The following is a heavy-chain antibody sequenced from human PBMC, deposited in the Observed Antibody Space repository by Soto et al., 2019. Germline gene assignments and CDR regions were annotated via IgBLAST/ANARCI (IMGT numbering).Heavy chain of an antibody. CDR1: GFTFSDYW. J-gene: IGHJ4*02. CDR2: IKRDGSEK. V-gene: IGHV3-7*05. CDR3: ATSMGRGGSDY. D-gene: IGHD3-10*01. Sequence: EVQLVESGGGLVQPGGSLRLSCAASGFTFSDYWMSWVRQAPGKGLECVANIKRDGSEKYYVDPVKGRFTISRDNDKNSLYLQMNSLRAEDTAVYYCATSMGRGGSDYWGQGTLVTVSS.